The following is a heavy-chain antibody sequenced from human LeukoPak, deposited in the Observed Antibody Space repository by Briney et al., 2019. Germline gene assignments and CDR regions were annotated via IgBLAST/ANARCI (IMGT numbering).Heavy chain of an antibody. Sequence: ASVKVSCKASGYTFTDYCMHWVRQAPGQGLEWMGWINPNSGGTKYAEKFQGRVTMTRDTSISTAYMELSSLRSDDTAVYYCARVAGTGDYWGQGTLVTVSS. D-gene: IGHD6-13*01. CDR1: GYTFTDYC. V-gene: IGHV1-2*02. CDR2: INPNSGGT. CDR3: ARVAGTGDY. J-gene: IGHJ4*02.